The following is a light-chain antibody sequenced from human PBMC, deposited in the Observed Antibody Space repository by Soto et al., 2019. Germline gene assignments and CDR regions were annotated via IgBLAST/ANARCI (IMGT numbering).Light chain of an antibody. CDR3: SAWDDSLGGLV. J-gene: IGLJ2*01. Sequence: QSVLTQPPSTSGTPGQRVTISCSGSSSNVGINAVHWYQQFPGTAPRLLIYTDYQRPSGVPGRFSGSKSGTSASLAISGLQSEDEADYYFSAWDDSLGGLVFGGGTKLTVL. CDR2: TDY. CDR1: SSNVGINA. V-gene: IGLV1-44*01.